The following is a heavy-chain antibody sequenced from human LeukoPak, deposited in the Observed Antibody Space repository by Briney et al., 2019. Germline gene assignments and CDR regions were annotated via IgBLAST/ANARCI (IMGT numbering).Heavy chain of an antibody. CDR1: GFTFSSYG. CDR2: ISGSGGST. Sequence: GGSLRLSCAASGFTFSSYGMHWVRQAPGKGLEWVSAISGSGGSTYYADSVKGRFTISRDNSKNTLYLQMNSLRAEDTAVYYCAKDRNDYDYVWGSYRYWDCFDYWGQGTLVTVSS. D-gene: IGHD3-16*02. J-gene: IGHJ4*02. V-gene: IGHV3-23*01. CDR3: AKDRNDYDYVWGSYRYWDCFDY.